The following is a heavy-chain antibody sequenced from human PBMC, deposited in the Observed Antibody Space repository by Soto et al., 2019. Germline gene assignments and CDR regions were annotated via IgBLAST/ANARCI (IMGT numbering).Heavy chain of an antibody. CDR2: IIPNNGIT. Sequence: SVQVSCKASGYTFTSYGISWVRQAPGQGLEWMGRIIPNNGITNYAQKFQGRVTITADKSTSTAYMELSSLRSEDTAVYYCATGLRPGTYGAFDIWGQGTMVTVSS. CDR3: ATGLRPGTYGAFDI. J-gene: IGHJ3*02. V-gene: IGHV1-69*04. D-gene: IGHD1-7*01. CDR1: GYTFTSYG.